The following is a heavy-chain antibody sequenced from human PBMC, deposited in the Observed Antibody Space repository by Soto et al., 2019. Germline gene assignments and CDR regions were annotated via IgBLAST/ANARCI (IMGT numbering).Heavy chain of an antibody. J-gene: IGHJ6*02. Sequence: SETLSLTCTVSGGSVSSGSYYWSWIRQPPGKGLEWIGYIYYSGSTNYNPSLKSRVTISVDTSKNQFSLKLSSVTAADTAVYYCARESSYYYDSSAPYDYYGMDVWGQGTTVTV. CDR1: GGSVSSGSYY. CDR2: IYYSGST. D-gene: IGHD3-22*01. CDR3: ARESSYYYDSSAPYDYYGMDV. V-gene: IGHV4-61*01.